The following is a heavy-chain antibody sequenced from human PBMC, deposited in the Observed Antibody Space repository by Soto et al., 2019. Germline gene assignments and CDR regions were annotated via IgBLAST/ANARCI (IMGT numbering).Heavy chain of an antibody. J-gene: IGHJ1*01. CDR2: ISGIDGST. CDR1: GFTFSSYA. CDR3: APFTRDTTLVAIFS. Sequence: LRLSCAASGFTFSSYAMSWVRQAPGQGLEWVSSISGIDGSTSYANSVKGRFTISRDNSKNTLFLQMNSLRAEDTAVYYCAPFTRDTTLVAIFSWCQGTAVTVSS. V-gene: IGHV3-23*01. D-gene: IGHD5-18*01.